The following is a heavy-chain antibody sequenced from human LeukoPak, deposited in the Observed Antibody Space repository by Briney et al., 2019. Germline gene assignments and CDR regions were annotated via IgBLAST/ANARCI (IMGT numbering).Heavy chain of an antibody. CDR3: ARTYYYGSGSSYFDP. V-gene: IGHV3-53*01. D-gene: IGHD3-10*01. J-gene: IGHJ5*02. CDR1: GFTVSTYY. Sequence: GGSLRLSCAASGFTVSTYYMGWVRQAPGKGLEWVSVIYSGGSTYYADSVKGRFTISRDNSKNTLYLQMNSLRAEDTAVYYCARTYYYGSGSSYFDPWGQGTLVTVSS. CDR2: IYSGGST.